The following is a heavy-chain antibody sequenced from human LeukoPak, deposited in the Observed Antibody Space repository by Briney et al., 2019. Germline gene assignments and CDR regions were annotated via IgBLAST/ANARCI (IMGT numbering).Heavy chain of an antibody. CDR1: GFTFNNYW. CDR2: INSDGSST. Sequence: PGGSLRLSCSASGFTFNNYWMHWVRQSPGKGLVWVSRINSDGSSTSYADSVKGRFTISRDTAKNTLYLEMNRLRADDTAVYYCTRAGSGSSYDSWGQGTLVTVSS. CDR3: TRAGSGSSYDS. J-gene: IGHJ4*02. D-gene: IGHD3-10*01. V-gene: IGHV3-74*01.